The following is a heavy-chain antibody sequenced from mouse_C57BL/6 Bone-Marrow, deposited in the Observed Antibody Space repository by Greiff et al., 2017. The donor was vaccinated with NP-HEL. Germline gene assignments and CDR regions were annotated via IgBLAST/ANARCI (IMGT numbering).Heavy chain of an antibody. J-gene: IGHJ3*01. Sequence: EVHLVESGGDLVKPGGSLKLSCAASGFTFSSYGMSWVRQTPDKRLEWVATISSGGSYTYYPDSVKGRFTISRDNAKNTLYLQMSSLKSEDTAMYYCARLLYDYTWFAYWGQGTLVTVSA. V-gene: IGHV5-6*01. CDR3: ARLLYDYTWFAY. CDR2: ISSGGSYT. CDR1: GFTFSSYG. D-gene: IGHD2-4*01.